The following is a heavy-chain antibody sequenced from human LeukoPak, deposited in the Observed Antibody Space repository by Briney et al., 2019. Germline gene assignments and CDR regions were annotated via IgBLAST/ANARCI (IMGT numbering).Heavy chain of an antibody. CDR3: ARGPAGDY. J-gene: IGHJ4*02. V-gene: IGHV1-8*01. CDR1: GYTFTSYD. CDR2: MNPNSGDT. Sequence: ASVKVSSTASGYTFTSYDICWVRQATGQGLEWMGWMNPNSGDTGYAQKFQGRVTMTRDTSISTAYMELSSLRSDDTAVYYCARGPAGDYWGQGTLVTVSS.